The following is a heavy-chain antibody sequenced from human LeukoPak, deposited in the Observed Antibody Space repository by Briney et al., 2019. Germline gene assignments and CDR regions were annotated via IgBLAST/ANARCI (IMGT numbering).Heavy chain of an antibody. Sequence: ASVKVSCKASGYTFTSYDINWVRQATGQGLELMGWMNPNSGNTGYAQKFQGRVTITRNTSISTAYMELSSLRSEDTAVYHCARGCWRELLQRHFDYWGQGTLVTVSS. J-gene: IGHJ4*02. V-gene: IGHV1-8*03. D-gene: IGHD1-26*01. CDR1: GYTFTSYD. CDR2: MNPNSGNT. CDR3: ARGCWRELLQRHFDY.